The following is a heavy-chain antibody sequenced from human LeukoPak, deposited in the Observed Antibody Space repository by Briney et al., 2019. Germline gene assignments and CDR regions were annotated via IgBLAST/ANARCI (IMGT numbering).Heavy chain of an antibody. Sequence: SVKVSCKASGFTFTSSAMQWVRQARGQRLEWIGWIVVGSGNTNYAQKFQERVTITRDTSTSTAYMELSSLRSEDTAVYYCAADRGRGGGLELDYWGQGTLVTVSS. J-gene: IGHJ4*02. V-gene: IGHV1-58*02. CDR2: IVVGSGNT. CDR3: AADRGRGGGLELDY. CDR1: GFTFTSSA. D-gene: IGHD1-7*01.